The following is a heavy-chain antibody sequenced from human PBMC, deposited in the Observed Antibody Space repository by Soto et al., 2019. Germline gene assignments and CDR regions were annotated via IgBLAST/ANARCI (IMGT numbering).Heavy chain of an antibody. CDR3: ATCGGCSCYPKTSRGIVDV. Sequence: QVQLVQSGAEVKKPGSSVKVSCKASGGTFSSYAISWVRQAHGQGLEWMGGIIPIFGTANYAQKFQGRVTITADESTSTAYMELSSLRSEVTAVYYCATCGGCSCYPKTSRGIVDVWGQGTTVTVSS. D-gene: IGHD2-15*01. V-gene: IGHV1-69*01. CDR2: IIPIFGTA. J-gene: IGHJ6*02. CDR1: GGTFSSYA.